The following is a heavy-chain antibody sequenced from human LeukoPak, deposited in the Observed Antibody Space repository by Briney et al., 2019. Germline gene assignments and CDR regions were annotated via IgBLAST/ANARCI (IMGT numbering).Heavy chain of an antibody. CDR1: GGSFSGYY. Sequence: SETLSLTCAVYGGSFSGYYWSWIRQPPGKGLEWIGEINHSGSTNHNPSLKSRVTISVGTSKNQFSLKLSSVTAADTAVYYCARNSGYSSSWGQGTLVTVSS. J-gene: IGHJ4*02. CDR2: INHSGST. V-gene: IGHV4-34*01. CDR3: ARNSGYSSS. D-gene: IGHD6-13*01.